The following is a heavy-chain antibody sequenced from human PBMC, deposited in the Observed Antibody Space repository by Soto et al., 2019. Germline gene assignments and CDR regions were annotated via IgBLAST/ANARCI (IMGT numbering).Heavy chain of an antibody. Sequence: ASVKVSCKASGYTFTSYYMHWVRQAPGQGLEWMGIINPSGGSTSYAQKFQGRVTMTRDTSTSTVYMELSSLRSEDTAAYYCARSLRNSGSYPRRYFDYWGQGTTATVST. CDR3: ARSLRNSGSYPRRYFDY. CDR2: INPSGGST. CDR1: GYTFTSYY. J-gene: IGHJ4*02. V-gene: IGHV1-46*01. D-gene: IGHD1-26*01.